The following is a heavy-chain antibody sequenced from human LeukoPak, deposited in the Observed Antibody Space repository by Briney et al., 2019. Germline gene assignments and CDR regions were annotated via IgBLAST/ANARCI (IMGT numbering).Heavy chain of an antibody. Sequence: GGSLRLSCAASGFTFSNYWMSWVRQAPGKGLERVANTKQDGSENYYVDSVKGRFTISRDNAKNSLYLQMNSLRAEDTAVYYCARINCGDDCHSGNWYFDLWGRGTLVTVSS. D-gene: IGHD2-21*02. CDR1: GFTFSNYW. J-gene: IGHJ2*01. CDR2: TKQDGSEN. CDR3: ARINCGDDCHSGNWYFDL. V-gene: IGHV3-7*05.